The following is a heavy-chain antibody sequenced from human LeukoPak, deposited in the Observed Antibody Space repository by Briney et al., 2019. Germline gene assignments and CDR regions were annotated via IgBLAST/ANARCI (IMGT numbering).Heavy chain of an antibody. V-gene: IGHV5-51*01. CDR1: GYSFTSYW. CDR2: IYPGDSDT. D-gene: IGHD1-26*01. J-gene: IGHJ4*02. CDR3: AISIVGANQGNYFDC. Sequence: RGESLKISCKGSGYSFTSYWIGWVRQMPGKGLEWMGIIYPGDSDTRYSPSFQGQVTISADKSISTAYLQWSSLKASDTAMYYCAISIVGANQGNYFDCWGQGTLVTVSS.